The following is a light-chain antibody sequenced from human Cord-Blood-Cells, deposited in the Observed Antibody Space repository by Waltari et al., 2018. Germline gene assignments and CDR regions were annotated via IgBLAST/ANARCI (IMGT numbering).Light chain of an antibody. Sequence: QSALTHPASVSGSPGQSITIPCTGTSSDVGSFNLVSWYQQHPGKAPKLMIYEVSKRPSGVSNRFSGSKSGNTASLTISGLQAEDEADYYCCSYAGSSTYVFGTGTKVTVL. V-gene: IGLV2-23*02. CDR1: SSDVGSFNL. J-gene: IGLJ1*01. CDR2: EVS. CDR3: CSYAGSSTYV.